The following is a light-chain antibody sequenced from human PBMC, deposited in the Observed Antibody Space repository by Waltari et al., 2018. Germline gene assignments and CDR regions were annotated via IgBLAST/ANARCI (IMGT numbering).Light chain of an antibody. J-gene: IGKJ2*01. Sequence: EIVMTQSPVTLSVSPGERVTLSCRASQSVETRLAWYQQRPGQAPRLLIYDASIRTTDVPGRFSARGSGTDFSLTISSLRSEDSAVYFCQHYSGWPYAFGQGTKLQIK. CDR2: DAS. CDR1: QSVETR. V-gene: IGKV3-15*01. CDR3: QHYSGWPYA.